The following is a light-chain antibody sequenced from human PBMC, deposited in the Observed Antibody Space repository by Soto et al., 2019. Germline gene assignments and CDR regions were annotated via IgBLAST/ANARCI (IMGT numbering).Light chain of an antibody. CDR2: QDN. V-gene: IGLV3-1*01. Sequence: SYELTQPPSVSVSPGQTASITCSGDKLGDKYAYWYQQKAGQSPVLVIYQDNKRPSGIPERFSGSNSGNTATLTISGTHAMDEADYYCQAWDSSTASVVFGGGTKVTVL. CDR3: QAWDSSTASVV. J-gene: IGLJ2*01. CDR1: KLGDKY.